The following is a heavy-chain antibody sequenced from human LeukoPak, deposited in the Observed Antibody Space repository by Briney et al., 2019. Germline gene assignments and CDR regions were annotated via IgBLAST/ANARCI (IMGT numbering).Heavy chain of an antibody. J-gene: IGHJ4*02. CDR1: GFTFSHAW. CDR2: IKSNADGGTT. V-gene: IGHV3-15*01. D-gene: IGHD3-10*01. Sequence: GGSLRLSCAASGFTFSHAWMTWVRQEPGKGLEWVGRIKSNADGGTTDYAAPVKGRFTISRDDSKTTLYLQMNSLKTEDTAVYYCILGSDFRGDNTPYYWGQGTLVTVSS. CDR3: ILGSDFRGDNTPYY.